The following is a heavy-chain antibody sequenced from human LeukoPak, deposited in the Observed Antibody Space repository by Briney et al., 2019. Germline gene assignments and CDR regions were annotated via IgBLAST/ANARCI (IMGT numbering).Heavy chain of an antibody. CDR2: ISGSGSTK. CDR1: GFTFSDYY. CDR3: ARAQGGAVVHHFDS. J-gene: IGHJ4*02. Sequence: GGSLRLSCAAPGFTFSDYYMSWIRQAPGKGLEWVSYISGSGSTKYYADSVKGRFTISRDNAKNSLYLQMNSLSAEDTAVYYCARAQGGAVVHHFDSWGQGTLVTVSS. V-gene: IGHV3-11*01. D-gene: IGHD2-2*01.